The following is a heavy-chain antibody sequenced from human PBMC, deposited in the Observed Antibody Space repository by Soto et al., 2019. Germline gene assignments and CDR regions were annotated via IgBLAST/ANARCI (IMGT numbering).Heavy chain of an antibody. CDR2: INTDSGNP. D-gene: IGHD2-21*02. CDR1: GYTFNTYG. CDR3: TRKKCIGDCYLFDY. Sequence: ASVKVSCKASGYTFNTYGINCVRRAPGQGLEWMGWINTDSGNPSYAQKFQGRVSMTRDTSSGTAYMEMRSLTSDDTAVYYCTRKKCIGDCYLFDYWGQGTLVTVSS. V-gene: IGHV1-18*01. J-gene: IGHJ4*02.